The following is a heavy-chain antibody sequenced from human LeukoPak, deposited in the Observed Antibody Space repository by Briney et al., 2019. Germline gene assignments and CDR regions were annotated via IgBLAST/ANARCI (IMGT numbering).Heavy chain of an antibody. CDR1: GYTFTGYY. CDR2: INPNSGGT. Sequence: GASVKVSCKASGYTFTGYYMHWVRQAPGQGLEWMGWINPNSGGTNYAQKFQGRVTMTRDTSISTAYMELSRLRSDDAAVFYCARIRDDSSGYPGDFDYWGQGTLVTVSS. J-gene: IGHJ4*02. V-gene: IGHV1-2*02. CDR3: ARIRDDSSGYPGDFDY. D-gene: IGHD3-22*01.